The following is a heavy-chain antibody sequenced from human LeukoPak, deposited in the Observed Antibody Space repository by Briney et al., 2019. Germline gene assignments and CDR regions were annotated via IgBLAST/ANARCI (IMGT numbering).Heavy chain of an antibody. J-gene: IGHJ6*02. CDR3: AKVPIVVVPAANLSEVIDV. CDR2: ISGSGGST. D-gene: IGHD2-2*01. V-gene: IGHV3-23*01. Sequence: GGSLRLSCAASGFTFSSYAMSWVRQAPGKGLEWVSAISGSGGSTYYADSVKGRFTISRDNSKNTLYLQMNSLRAEDTAVYYCAKVPIVVVPAANLSEVIDVWGQGTTVTVSS. CDR1: GFTFSSYA.